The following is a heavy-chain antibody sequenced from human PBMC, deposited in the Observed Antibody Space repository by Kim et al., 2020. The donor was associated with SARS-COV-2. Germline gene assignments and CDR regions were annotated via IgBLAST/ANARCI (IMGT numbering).Heavy chain of an antibody. CDR2: INQDGSEK. Sequence: GGSLRLSCAASGFTFSSYWMSWVRQAPGKGLEWVANINQDGSEKYYVDSVKGRFTVSRDNAKNSLYLQMNSLRVEDTAVYYCARDIYSDYVFDFDPWGQGTLVTVSS. CDR1: GFTFSSYW. V-gene: IGHV3-7*05. CDR3: ARDIYSDYVFDFDP. J-gene: IGHJ5*02. D-gene: IGHD4-17*01.